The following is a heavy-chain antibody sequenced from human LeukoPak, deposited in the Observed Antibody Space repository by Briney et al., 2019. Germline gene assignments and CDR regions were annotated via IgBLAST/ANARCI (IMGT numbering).Heavy chain of an antibody. J-gene: IGHJ4*02. Sequence: GGSLRLSCAASGFTVSSNYMSWVRQAPGKGLEWVSAISGSGGSTYYADSVKGRFTISRDNSKNTLYLQMNSLRAEDTAVYYCAKDAEVGNYYDSSGYYSGYFDYWGQGTLVTVSS. CDR1: GFTVSSNY. CDR2: ISGSGGST. CDR3: AKDAEVGNYYDSSGYYSGYFDY. V-gene: IGHV3-23*01. D-gene: IGHD3-22*01.